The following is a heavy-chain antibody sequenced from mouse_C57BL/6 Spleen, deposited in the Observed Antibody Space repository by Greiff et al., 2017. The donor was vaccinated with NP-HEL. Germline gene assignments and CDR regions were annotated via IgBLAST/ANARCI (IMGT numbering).Heavy chain of an antibody. CDR1: GFNIKDDY. CDR2: IDPENGDT. CDR3: TRGLLRSRFAY. D-gene: IGHD1-1*01. Sequence: EVKLMESGAELVRPGASVKLSCTASGFNIKDDYMHWVKQRPEQGLEWIGWIDPENGDTEYASKFQGKATITADTSSNTAYLQLSSLTSEDTAVYYCTRGLLRSRFAYWGQGTLVTVSA. J-gene: IGHJ3*01. V-gene: IGHV14-4*01.